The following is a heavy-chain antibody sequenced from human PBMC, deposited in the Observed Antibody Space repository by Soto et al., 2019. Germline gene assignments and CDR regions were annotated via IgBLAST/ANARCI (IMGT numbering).Heavy chain of an antibody. CDR2: INHSGNT. Sequence: SETLSLTCAVYGESFSDDYWSWIRQPPGKGLEWIGEINHSGNTNYNPSLKSRVTMSIDTSKNQFSLRLSSVTAADTAMYYCAREGALLYGGNPDYYDTLDVWGQGTTVTVSS. D-gene: IGHD2-15*01. CDR1: GESFSDDY. CDR3: AREGALLYGGNPDYYDTLDV. J-gene: IGHJ6*02. V-gene: IGHV4-34*01.